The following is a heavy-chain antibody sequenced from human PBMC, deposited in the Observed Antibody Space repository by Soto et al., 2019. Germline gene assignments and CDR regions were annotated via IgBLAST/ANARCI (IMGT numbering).Heavy chain of an antibody. J-gene: IGHJ4*02. CDR1: GGSISSYY. CDR2: IYYSGST. CDR3: ARDTGGYALDY. D-gene: IGHD5-12*01. V-gene: IGHV4-59*01. Sequence: SETLSLTCTVSGGSISSYYWSWIRQPPGKGLEWIGYIYYSGSTNYNPSLKSRVTISVDTSKNQFSLKLSSVTAADTAVYYCARDTGGYALDYWGQGTLVTVSS.